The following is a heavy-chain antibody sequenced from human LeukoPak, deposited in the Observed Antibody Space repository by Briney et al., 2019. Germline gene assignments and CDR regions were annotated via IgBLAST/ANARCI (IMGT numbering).Heavy chain of an antibody. CDR2: ISYDGSNK. V-gene: IGHV3-30*04. J-gene: IGHJ3*02. CDR3: TRSGDGAFDT. Sequence: GRSLRLSCAASGFTFSSYAMHWVRQAPGKGLEWVAVISYDGSNKYYADSVKGRFTISRDNAKNSLYLQMNSLRAEDTAVYYCTRSGDGAFDTWGQGTMVTVSS. CDR1: GFTFSSYA. D-gene: IGHD5-24*01.